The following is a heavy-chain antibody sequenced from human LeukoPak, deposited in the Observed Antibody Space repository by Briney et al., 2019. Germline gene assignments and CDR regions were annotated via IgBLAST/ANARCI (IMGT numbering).Heavy chain of an antibody. CDR2: IRSKANSYAT. CDR1: GFTFCGSA. Sequence: PGGSLRLSCAASGFTFCGSAMHWVRQAPGKGLEWVGRIRSKANSYATAYAASVKGRLTISRDDSKNTAYLQMNSLKTEDTAVYYCTRHTGYYDSSGYYYFDYWGQGTLVTVSS. J-gene: IGHJ4*02. V-gene: IGHV3-73*01. CDR3: TRHTGYYDSSGYYYFDY. D-gene: IGHD3-22*01.